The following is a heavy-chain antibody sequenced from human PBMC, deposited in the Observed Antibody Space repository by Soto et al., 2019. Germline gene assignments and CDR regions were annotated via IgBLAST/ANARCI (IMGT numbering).Heavy chain of an antibody. J-gene: IGHJ4*02. D-gene: IGHD2-8*01. V-gene: IGHV3-30*03. CDR3: ARGGEVGGVLGAH. CDR1: GFAFNKFG. CDR2: ISNDGSYQ. Sequence: QVQLVESGGGVVQPGTSLRLSCEASGFAFNKFGMHWVRQAPGKGLEWVAFISNDGSYQYYADSVQGRLTITRGNSMTTLNMQFNSLRREATGVYFCARGGEVGGVLGAHWGQGTLVTVSP.